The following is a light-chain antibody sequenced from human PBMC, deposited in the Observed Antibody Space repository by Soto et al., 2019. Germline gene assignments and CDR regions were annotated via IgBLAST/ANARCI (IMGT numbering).Light chain of an antibody. CDR2: GAS. V-gene: IGKV3-20*01. Sequence: EIVLTQSPGTLSLSPGERATLSCRASQCVSSSYLAWYQQKPGQAPRLLIYGASSRATGIPDRFSGSGSGTDFTLTISRLEPEDFAVYYCQPYGSSPLTFGQGTRLEIK. CDR3: QPYGSSPLT. J-gene: IGKJ5*01. CDR1: QCVSSSY.